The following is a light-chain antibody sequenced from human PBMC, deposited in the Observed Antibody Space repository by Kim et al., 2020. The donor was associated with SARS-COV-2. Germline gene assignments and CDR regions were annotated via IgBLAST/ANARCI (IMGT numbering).Light chain of an antibody. Sequence: EIVMTQSPATLSVSPGERATLSCRASQSVSSNLAWYQQKPDQAPRLLIYGVSTRATGIPARFSGSGSGTEFTLTISSLQSEDFAVYFCQQYNNWPPWTFGQGTKLEI. CDR3: QQYNNWPPWT. CDR1: QSVSSN. J-gene: IGKJ1*01. CDR2: GVS. V-gene: IGKV3-15*01.